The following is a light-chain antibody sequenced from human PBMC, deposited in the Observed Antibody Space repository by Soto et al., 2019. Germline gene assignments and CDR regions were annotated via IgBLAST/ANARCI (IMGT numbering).Light chain of an antibody. CDR1: QGISSH. J-gene: IGKJ5*01. Sequence: DIQLTQSPSFLSSSVGDRFTISCRASQGISSHLAWYQQKPGKAPKLLIYAASTLQSGVPSRFSGSGSGTEFTLTISSLQPEDFATYYCQQLNSYPITFGQGTRLEIK. CDR3: QQLNSYPIT. CDR2: AAS. V-gene: IGKV1-9*01.